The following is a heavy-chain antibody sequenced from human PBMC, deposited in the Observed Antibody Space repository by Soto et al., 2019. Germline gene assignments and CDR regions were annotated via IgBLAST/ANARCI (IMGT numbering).Heavy chain of an antibody. CDR2: ISHTGST. V-gene: IGHV4-30-2*01. CDR3: ARAVAPYLGTWFDP. J-gene: IGHJ5*02. D-gene: IGHD3-16*01. Sequence: QLQLQESGSGLVKPSQTLSLTCAVSGGSISSGNSYSWSWIRQPPGKGLGWIGSISHTGSTSYNPALKGRVTMSVDKSKNQFSLKLSSVTAADMAVYYCARAVAPYLGTWFDPWGQGTLFIVSS. CDR1: GGSISSGNSYS.